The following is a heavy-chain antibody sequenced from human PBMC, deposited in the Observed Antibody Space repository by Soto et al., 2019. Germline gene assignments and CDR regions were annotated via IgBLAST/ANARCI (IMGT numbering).Heavy chain of an antibody. V-gene: IGHV3-21*01. CDR3: AKATIVATMDV. D-gene: IGHD5-12*01. Sequence: EVQLVESGGGLVKPGGSLRLSCVASGFALSNYSMNWVRQAPGKGLAWVSSISSSSRYIYYADSVKGRFTISRDSAKNSLYLQINSLRPEDTARYYCAKATIVATMDVWGQGTTVNVSS. J-gene: IGHJ6*02. CDR2: ISSSSRYI. CDR1: GFALSNYS.